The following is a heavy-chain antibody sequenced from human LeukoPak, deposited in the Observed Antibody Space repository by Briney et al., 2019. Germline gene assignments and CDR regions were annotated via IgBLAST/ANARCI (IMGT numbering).Heavy chain of an antibody. V-gene: IGHV3-21*04. J-gene: IGHJ4*02. Sequence: GGSLRLSCAASGLIFSSYSMNWVRQAPGKGLEWVSSISSSSTYIYYADSVKGRFTISRDNAKNSLYLQMNSLRAEDTAVYYCARRAGAYSHPYDYWGQGTLVTVSS. D-gene: IGHD4/OR15-4a*01. CDR2: ISSSSTYI. CDR1: GLIFSSYS. CDR3: ARRAGAYSHPYDY.